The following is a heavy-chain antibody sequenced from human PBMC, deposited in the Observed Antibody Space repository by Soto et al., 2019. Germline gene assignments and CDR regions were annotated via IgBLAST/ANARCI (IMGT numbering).Heavy chain of an antibody. V-gene: IGHV5-51*01. Sequence: GESLKISCKGSGYSFTSYWIGWVRQMPGKGLEWMGIIYPGDSDTRYSPSFQGQVTISADKSISTAYLQWSSLKASDTAMYYCARGKSALITMIVVAKSYYFDYWGQGTLVTVSS. CDR2: IYPGDSDT. CDR1: GYSFTSYW. J-gene: IGHJ4*02. CDR3: ARGKSALITMIVVAKSYYFDY. D-gene: IGHD3-22*01.